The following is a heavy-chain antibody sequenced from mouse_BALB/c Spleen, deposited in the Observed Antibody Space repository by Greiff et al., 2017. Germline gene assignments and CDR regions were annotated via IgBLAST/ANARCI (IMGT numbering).Heavy chain of an antibody. J-gene: IGHJ3*01. V-gene: IGHV2-9*02. CDR1: GFSLTCFG. CDR3: ARWGITTSWFAY. CDR2: IWAGGST. Sequence: VMLVESGPGLVAPSQSLSITCTVSGFSLTCFGVHWVRQPPGKGLEWLGVIWAGGSTNYNSALMSRLSISKDNSKSQVFLKMNSLQTDDTAMYYCARWGITTSWFAYWGQGTLVTFSA. D-gene: IGHD2-4*01.